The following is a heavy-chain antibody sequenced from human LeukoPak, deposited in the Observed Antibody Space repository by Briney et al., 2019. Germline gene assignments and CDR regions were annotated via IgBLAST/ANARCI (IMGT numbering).Heavy chain of an antibody. CDR1: GFTFSSYG. V-gene: IGHV3-64*04. D-gene: IGHD3-9*01. J-gene: IGHJ4*02. CDR2: ISSNGGST. CDR3: AKIRHDISTGEYYFHD. Sequence: PGGSLRLSCSASGFTFSSYGMHWVRQAPGKGLEYVSAISSNGGSTYYADSVKGRFTISRDNSKNTLYLHMNSLRAEDTAVYYCAKIRHDISTGEYYFHDWGQGTLVTVSS.